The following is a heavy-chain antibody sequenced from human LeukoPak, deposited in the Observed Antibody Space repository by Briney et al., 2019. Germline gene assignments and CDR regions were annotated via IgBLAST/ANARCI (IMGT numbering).Heavy chain of an antibody. CDR3: ARDGRQYASSWYFDL. J-gene: IGHJ4*02. Sequence: SETLSLTCTVSGGSISSNYWSWIRQPAGKGLEWIGRIYTSGSTNYSLSLKSRVTLSVDTSRNKFSLRLSSVTAADTAVYYCARDGRQYASSWYFDLWGQGILVIVSS. CDR1: GGSISSNY. CDR2: IYTSGST. V-gene: IGHV4-4*07. D-gene: IGHD6-13*01.